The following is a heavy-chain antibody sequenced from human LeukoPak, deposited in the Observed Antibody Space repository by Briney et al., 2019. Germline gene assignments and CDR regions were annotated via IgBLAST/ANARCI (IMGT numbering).Heavy chain of an antibody. V-gene: IGHV2-70*17. D-gene: IGHD6-13*01. Sequence: SGPALVKPTQTLTLTCTFSGFSVSTSGMCVSWIRQPPGKALEWLARIDWDDDKFYSTSLKTRLTISKDTSKNQVVLTMTNMDPVDTATYYCARMLAAAGAGFDPWGQGTLVTVSS. CDR1: GFSVSTSGMC. CDR3: ARMLAAAGAGFDP. CDR2: IDWDDDK. J-gene: IGHJ5*02.